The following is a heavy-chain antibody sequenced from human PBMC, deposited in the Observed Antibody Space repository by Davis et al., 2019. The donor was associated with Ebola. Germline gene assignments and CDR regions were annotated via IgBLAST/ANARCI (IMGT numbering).Heavy chain of an antibody. J-gene: IGHJ3*02. V-gene: IGHV1-46*03. CDR2: SNPNDGRT. D-gene: IGHD5-12*01. Sequence: ASVTVSCMASGYTFTNYYMHWVRQAPGQGLEWMGMSNPNDGRTIYAQKFQGRVTVSRDTSTTTVYMDLSSLRSEDTALYYCTTPGGQDSGYDVFDIWGQGTMVTVSS. CDR3: TTPGGQDSGYDVFDI. CDR1: GYTFTNYY.